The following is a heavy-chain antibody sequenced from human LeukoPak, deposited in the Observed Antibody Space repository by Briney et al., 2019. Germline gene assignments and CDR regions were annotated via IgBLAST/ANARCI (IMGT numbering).Heavy chain of an antibody. CDR3: ASYYDGSGYYDAFDI. CDR1: GFTFSSYW. J-gene: IGHJ3*02. V-gene: IGHV3-7*05. Sequence: GGSLRLSCAASGFTFSSYWMNWVRQAPGKGREWVANIKEDGTEKYYVDSVNGRFTISRDNAKKSLYLQMNSLRAEDTAVYYCASYYDGSGYYDAFDIWGQGTMVTVSS. D-gene: IGHD3-22*01. CDR2: IKEDGTEK.